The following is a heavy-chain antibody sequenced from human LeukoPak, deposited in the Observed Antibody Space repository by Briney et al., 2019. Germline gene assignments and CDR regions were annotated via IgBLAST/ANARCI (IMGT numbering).Heavy chain of an antibody. J-gene: IGHJ4*02. Sequence: PGGSLRLSCAVSGFIFSDYYMSWIRRAAGKGLECISYISGSGSAIYYADSLQGRFTISRDNAKNSLYLQMNSLRAEDTAVYYCARRPYSSSWYYFDYWGQGTLVTVSS. CDR2: ISGSGSAI. D-gene: IGHD6-13*01. V-gene: IGHV3-11*04. CDR3: ARRPYSSSWYYFDY. CDR1: GFIFSDYY.